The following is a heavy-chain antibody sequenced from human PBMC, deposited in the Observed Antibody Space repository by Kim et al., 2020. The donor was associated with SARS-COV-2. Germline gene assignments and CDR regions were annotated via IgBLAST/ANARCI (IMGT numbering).Heavy chain of an antibody. CDR2: IIPILGIA. J-gene: IGHJ6*02. V-gene: IGHV1-69*04. CDR1: GGTFSSYA. D-gene: IGHD6-13*01. CDR3: ARPLIAAAGTSPYYYYGMDV. Sequence: SVKVSCKASGGTFSSYAISWVRQAPGQGLEWMGRIIPILGIAKYAQKFQGRVTITADKSTSTAYMELSSLRSEDTAVYYCARPLIAAAGTSPYYYYGMDVWGQGTTVTVSS.